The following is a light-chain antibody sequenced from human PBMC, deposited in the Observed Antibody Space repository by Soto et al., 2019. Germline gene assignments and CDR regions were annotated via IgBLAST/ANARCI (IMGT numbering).Light chain of an antibody. CDR3: QQYFDVPFT. V-gene: IGKV4-1*01. Sequence: DIVMTQSPDSLAVSLGERATMNCKCSRSVLYKSNNKNHLAWYQQKPGQPPQLIIYWASTRESGVPERFSGSGSETDFTLTISSLEAEDVAFYWCQQYFDVPFTFGGGTKV. CDR1: RSVLYKSNNKNH. J-gene: IGKJ4*01. CDR2: WAS.